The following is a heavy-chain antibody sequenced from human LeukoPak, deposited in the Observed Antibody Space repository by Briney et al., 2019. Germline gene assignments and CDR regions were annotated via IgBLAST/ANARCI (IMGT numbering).Heavy chain of an antibody. CDR1: GGTFSSYA. Sequence: SVKVSCKASGGTFSSYAISWVRQAPGQGLEWMGGIIPIFGTANYAQKFQGRVTITADESTSTAYMELSSLRSEDTAVYYCARVPLSYCSSTSCAIDYWGQGTLVTVSS. CDR2: IIPIFGTA. CDR3: ARVPLSYCSSTSCAIDY. D-gene: IGHD2-2*01. V-gene: IGHV1-69*13. J-gene: IGHJ4*02.